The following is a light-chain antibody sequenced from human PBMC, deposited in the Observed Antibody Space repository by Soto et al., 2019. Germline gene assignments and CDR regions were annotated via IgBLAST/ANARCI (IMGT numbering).Light chain of an antibody. V-gene: IGLV1-44*01. CDR2: NNN. Sequence: QSVLTQPPSASGTPGQRVTISCSGSSSNIGSNTVNWYQQLPGTAPKLLIYNNNQRTSGVPDRFSGSKSGTSASLAISGLQSEDEADYYGAAWDDRLNGRVFGTGTKLTVL. CDR1: SSNIGSNT. CDR3: AAWDDRLNGRV. J-gene: IGLJ1*01.